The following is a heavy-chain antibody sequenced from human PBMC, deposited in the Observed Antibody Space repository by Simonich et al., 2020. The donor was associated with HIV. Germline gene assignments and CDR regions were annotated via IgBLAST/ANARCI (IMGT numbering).Heavy chain of an antibody. CDR2: INHSGST. Sequence: QVQLQQWGAGLLKPSETLSLTCAVYGGSFSGYYWGWIRQPPGKGLEWIGEINHSGSTNYNPSLKSRVTISVDTSKNQFSLKLSSVTAADTAVYYCARGFYQRLYYFDYWGQGTLVTVSS. V-gene: IGHV4-34*01. CDR1: GGSFSGYY. J-gene: IGHJ4*02. CDR3: ARGFYQRLYYFDY. D-gene: IGHD2-2*01.